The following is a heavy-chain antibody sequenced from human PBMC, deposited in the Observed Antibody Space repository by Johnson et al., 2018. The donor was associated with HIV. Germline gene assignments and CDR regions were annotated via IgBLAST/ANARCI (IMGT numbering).Heavy chain of an antibody. J-gene: IGHJ3*01. CDR1: GFTFDDYA. V-gene: IGHV3-9*01. Sequence: VQLVESGGGLVQPGGSLRLSCAASGFTFDDYAMHWVRQAPGKGLEWVSGISWNSGSIGYADSVKGRFTISRDNAKNSLYLHMNSLRAEDTALYYCAREPELELQFSHAFDFWGQGTMVSVSS. CDR2: ISWNSGSI. CDR3: AREPELELQFSHAFDF. D-gene: IGHD1-7*01.